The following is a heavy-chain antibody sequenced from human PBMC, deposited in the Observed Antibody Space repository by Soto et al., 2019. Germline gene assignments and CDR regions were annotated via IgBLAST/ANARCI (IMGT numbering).Heavy chain of an antibody. V-gene: IGHV3-30*18. CDR2: ISYDGSNK. Sequence: GSLRLSCAASGFTFSSYPMRWVRRAPGKGLEWVAVISYDGSNKYYADSVKGRFTISRDNSKNTLYLQMNSLRAEDTAVYYCAKDAHHYDFWSGYPLDSFDYWGQGTLVTVSS. J-gene: IGHJ4*02. CDR3: AKDAHHYDFWSGYPLDSFDY. D-gene: IGHD3-3*01. CDR1: GFTFSSYP.